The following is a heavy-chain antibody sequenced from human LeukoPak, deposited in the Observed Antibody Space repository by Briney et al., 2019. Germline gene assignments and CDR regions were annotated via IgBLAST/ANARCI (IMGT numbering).Heavy chain of an antibody. Sequence: GGSLSLSCAASGFTFSNYWMSWVRQAPGKGLEWVANIKEDGSEKYYVDSVRGRFTISRDNARNSLYLQMNSLRAEDTAVYYCASGRQLGYWGQGTLVTVSS. J-gene: IGHJ4*02. CDR1: GFTFSNYW. D-gene: IGHD6-13*01. V-gene: IGHV3-7*01. CDR2: IKEDGSEK. CDR3: ASGRQLGY.